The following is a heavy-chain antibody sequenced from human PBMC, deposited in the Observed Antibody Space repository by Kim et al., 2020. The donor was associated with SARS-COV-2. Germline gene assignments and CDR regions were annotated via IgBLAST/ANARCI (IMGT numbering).Heavy chain of an antibody. D-gene: IGHD1-26*01. CDR3: ARDTYGGLSGSFLFDY. V-gene: IGHV3-7*01. J-gene: IGHJ4*02. CDR2: INQDGSEK. Sequence: GGSLRLSCAASGFTFSSYWMSWVRQAPGGGLEWVANINQDGSEKSYVDSVTGRFTITRDNAKNSLYLQMNSLRAEEAAVYYCARDTYGGLSGSFLFDYWGQGTLVTVSS. CDR1: GFTFSSYW.